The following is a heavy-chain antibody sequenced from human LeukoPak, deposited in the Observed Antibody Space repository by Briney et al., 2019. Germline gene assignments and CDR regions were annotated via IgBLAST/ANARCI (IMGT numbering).Heavy chain of an antibody. CDR1: GGSFSGYY. D-gene: IGHD6-13*01. CDR2: INHSGST. V-gene: IGHV4-34*01. J-gene: IGHJ6*02. CDR3: ARKGSSWYRAGMDV. Sequence: SETLSLTCAVYGGSFSGYYWSWIRQPPGKGLEWIGEINHSGSTNYNPSLKSRVTISVDTSKNLFSLKLSSVTAADTAVYYCARKGSSWYRAGMDVWGQGTTVTVSS.